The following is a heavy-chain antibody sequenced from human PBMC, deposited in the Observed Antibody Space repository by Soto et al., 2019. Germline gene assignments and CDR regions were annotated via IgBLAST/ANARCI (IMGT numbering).Heavy chain of an antibody. Sequence: QVQVQESGPGLVKPSETLSLNCSVSGGSLSGYYWSWIRQPPGKGLEWIGYVYYSGNTKYNPSLKRLFPISVDRPENQFSLRLSSVTAADPDVHFSACTTFSSSGPKPGQFDYWGQGAQVTVSS. D-gene: IGHD3-22*01. J-gene: IGHJ4*02. CDR3: ACTTFSSSGPKPGQFDY. CDR2: VYYSGNT. V-gene: IGHV4-59*08. CDR1: GGSLSGYY.